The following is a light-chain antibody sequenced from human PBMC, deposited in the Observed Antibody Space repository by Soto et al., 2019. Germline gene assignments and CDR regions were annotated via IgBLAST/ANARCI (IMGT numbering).Light chain of an antibody. Sequence: QSALTQPASVSGSPGQSITISCTGTSSDVGGYDYVSWYQQHPGKVPKLMIYDISNRPSGVSDRFSGSKSANTASLTISGLQAEDEADYYCSSFTASNTEVFGGGTKLTVL. J-gene: IGLJ2*01. V-gene: IGLV2-14*01. CDR3: SSFTASNTEV. CDR2: DIS. CDR1: SSDVGGYDY.